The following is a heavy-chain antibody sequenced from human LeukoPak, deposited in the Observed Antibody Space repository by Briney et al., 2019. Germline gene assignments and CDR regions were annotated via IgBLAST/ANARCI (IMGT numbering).Heavy chain of an antibody. CDR2: MNPNSGNT. CDR3: ARDVAAAGFDP. V-gene: IGHV1-8*01. Sequence: ASVKVSCKASGYTFTSYDIDWARQATGQGLEWMGWMNPNSGNTGYAQKFQGRVTMTRNTSISTAYMELSSLRSEDTAVYYCARDVAAAGFDPWGQGTLVTVSS. D-gene: IGHD6-13*01. J-gene: IGHJ5*02. CDR1: GYTFTSYD.